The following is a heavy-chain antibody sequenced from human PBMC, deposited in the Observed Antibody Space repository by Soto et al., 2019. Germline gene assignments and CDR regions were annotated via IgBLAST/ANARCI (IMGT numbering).Heavy chain of an antibody. J-gene: IGHJ4*02. V-gene: IGHV4-30-2*01. CDR3: ARGGGSDSFDY. CDR2: INHLETT. CDR1: GASITYGGYS. Sequence: PSVTLSLTCTVSGASITYGGYSWSWIRQTPGKGLEWIGYINHLETTFYNPSFESRLTLSIDRAKNQFSLNLHSMSAADRAVYFCARGGGSDSFDYWGQGILVTVSS. D-gene: IGHD1-26*01.